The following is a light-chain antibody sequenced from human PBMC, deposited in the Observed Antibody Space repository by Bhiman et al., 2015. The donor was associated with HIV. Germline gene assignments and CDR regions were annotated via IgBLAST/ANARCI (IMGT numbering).Light chain of an antibody. CDR2: EVT. V-gene: IGLV2-14*01. Sequence: QSALTQPASVSGSPGQSITISCTGSSRDVGGYNLVSWYQQHPGKAPKLMIYEVTKRPSGVSNRFSGSKSGNTASLGITGLQTGDEADYYCGAWDSSLSAYVFGPGTRRHRP. CDR3: GAWDSSLSAYV. J-gene: IGLJ1*01. CDR1: SRDVGGYNL.